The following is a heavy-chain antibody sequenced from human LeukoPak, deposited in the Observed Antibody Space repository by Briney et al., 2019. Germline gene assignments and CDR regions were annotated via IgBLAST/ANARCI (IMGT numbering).Heavy chain of an antibody. CDR2: IYYSGST. CDR3: GGGDSQGAFDY. D-gene: IGHD3-16*01. J-gene: IGHJ4*02. V-gene: IGHV4-31*03. CDR1: GGSISSGGYY. Sequence: TLSLTCTVSGGSISSGGYYWSWIRQHPGKGLEWIGYIYYSGSTYYNPSLKSRVTISVDTSKNQFSLKLSSVTAADTAVYWCGGGDSQGAFDYWGQGTLVTVSS.